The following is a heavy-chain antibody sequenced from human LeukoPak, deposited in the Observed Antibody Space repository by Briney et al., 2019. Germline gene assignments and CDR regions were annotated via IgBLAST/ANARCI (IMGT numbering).Heavy chain of an antibody. J-gene: IGHJ3*02. D-gene: IGHD2-15*01. V-gene: IGHV3-9*03. CDR1: GFIFDDYA. CDR3: AKACGGTCSDAFDI. CDR2: ISWNSGSI. Sequence: GRSLRLSCAPSGFIFDDYAMHWVRQAPGKGLEWVSGISWNSGSIVYADSVKGRFTISRDNAKNSLYLQMNSLRAEDMALYYCAKACGGTCSDAFDIWGQGTMVTVSS.